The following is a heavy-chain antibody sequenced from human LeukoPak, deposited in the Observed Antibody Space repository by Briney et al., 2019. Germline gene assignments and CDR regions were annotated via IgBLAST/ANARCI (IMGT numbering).Heavy chain of an antibody. CDR3: ARGRGYDLYYYYYYMDV. CDR2: ITPIFGTA. D-gene: IGHD5-12*01. V-gene: IGHV1-69*05. CDR1: GGTFSSYA. J-gene: IGHJ6*03. Sequence: SVKVSCKASGGTFSSYAISWVRQAPGQGLECMGGITPIFGTANYAQKFQGRVTITTDESTSTAYMELSSLRSEDTAVYYCARGRGYDLYYYYYYMDVCGKGTTVTVSS.